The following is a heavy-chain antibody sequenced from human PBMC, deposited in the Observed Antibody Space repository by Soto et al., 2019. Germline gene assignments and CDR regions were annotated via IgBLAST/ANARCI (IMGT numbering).Heavy chain of an antibody. CDR1: GFTFSDYY. J-gene: IGHJ6*02. CDR2: ISSSSSYT. D-gene: IGHD3-9*01. V-gene: IGHV3-11*05. Sequence: QVQLVESGGGLVKPGGSLRLSCAASGFTFSDYYMSWIRQAPGKGLEWVSYISSSSSYTNYADSVKGRFTISRDNAKNSLYLQMNSLRAEDTAVYYCARCPKRLVPTLGYYYGMDVWGQGTTVTVSS. CDR3: ARCPKRLVPTLGYYYGMDV.